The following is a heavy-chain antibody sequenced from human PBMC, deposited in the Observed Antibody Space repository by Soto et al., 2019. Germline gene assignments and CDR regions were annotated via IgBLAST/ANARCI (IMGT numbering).Heavy chain of an antibody. CDR2: ISPYTGNT. D-gene: IGHD3-16*01. Sequence: QVQLVQSGDEVKKPGASVKVSCKASGYIFVNYGIAWVRQATGQGLEWMGGISPYTGNTHSATKVQGRLTMTTDTSTSTVDMGQGSLTSDDTAVYYCVMVVNYVPPTPQDVWGQGTTVTVSS. CDR3: VMVVNYVPPTPQDV. CDR1: GYIFVNYG. J-gene: IGHJ6*02. V-gene: IGHV1-18*01.